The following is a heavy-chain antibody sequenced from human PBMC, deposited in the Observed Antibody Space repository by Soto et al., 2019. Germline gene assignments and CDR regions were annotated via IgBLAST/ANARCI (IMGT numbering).Heavy chain of an antibody. CDR1: GFTFSSFA. Sequence: EVQLLESGGGLVHPGGSLRLSCAASGFTFSSFAMTWVRQAPGKGLEWVSVTTDSYDTTYYADSVKGRFTISRDNSKNTLFLQMNSLSAEDTAIYYCAKVRDSSGFDAFDIWGRGTMVTVSS. D-gene: IGHD3-22*01. CDR2: TTDSYDTT. V-gene: IGHV3-23*01. J-gene: IGHJ3*02. CDR3: AKVRDSSGFDAFDI.